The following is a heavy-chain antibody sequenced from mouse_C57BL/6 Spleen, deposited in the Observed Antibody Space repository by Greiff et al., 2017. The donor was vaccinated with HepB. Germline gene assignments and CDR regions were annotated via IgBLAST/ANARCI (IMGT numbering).Heavy chain of an antibody. Sequence: EVQGVESGGGLVQPGGSMKLSCAASGFTFSDAWMDWVRQSPEKGLEWVAEIRNKANNHATYYAESVKGKFTISRDDSKSSVYLQMNSLRAEDTGIYYCTRYPPYYYGSSYAMDYWGQGTSVTVSS. D-gene: IGHD1-1*01. J-gene: IGHJ4*01. CDR2: IRNKANNHAT. V-gene: IGHV6-6*01. CDR3: TRYPPYYYGSSYAMDY. CDR1: GFTFSDAW.